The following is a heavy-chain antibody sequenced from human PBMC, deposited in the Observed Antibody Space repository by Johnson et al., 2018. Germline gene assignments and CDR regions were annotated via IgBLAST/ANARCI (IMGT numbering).Heavy chain of an antibody. CDR3: ARDNIAVATYAFDI. V-gene: IGHV1-46*01. D-gene: IGHD6-19*01. CDR2: INPSGDTT. J-gene: IGHJ3*02. CDR1: GDTFTNYY. Sequence: QVQLVQSGAEVKRPGASVKVSCKAPGDTFTNYYIHWVRQAPGQGLEWMAIINPSGDTTSYAQKFQGRVTMTRDTSTTTVYMELSSLRSEDTAVYYCARDNIAVATYAFDIWGQGTMVTVSS.